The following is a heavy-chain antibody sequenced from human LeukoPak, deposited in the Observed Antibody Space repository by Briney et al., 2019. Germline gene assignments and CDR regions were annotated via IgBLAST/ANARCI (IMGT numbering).Heavy chain of an antibody. CDR1: EFTFSRYA. Sequence: GGSLRLSCAASEFTFSRYAMHWVRQAPDKGPEWVALISYDGSNKEFADSVKGRFTISRDNSKNSLYLQMNSLRGEDTAMYYCARGMDYDILAGPPDYWGQGTLVAVSS. CDR2: ISYDGSNK. D-gene: IGHD3-9*01. CDR3: ARGMDYDILAGPPDY. J-gene: IGHJ4*02. V-gene: IGHV3-30*04.